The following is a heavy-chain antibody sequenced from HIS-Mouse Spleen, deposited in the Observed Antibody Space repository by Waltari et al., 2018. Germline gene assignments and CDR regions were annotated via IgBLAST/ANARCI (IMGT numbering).Heavy chain of an antibody. CDR2: INSDGSST. J-gene: IGHJ3*02. CDR3: ARDLELDAFDI. V-gene: IGHV3-74*01. Sequence: EVQLVESGGGLVQPGGSLRLSCAASGFTFSSYWMHWVRQAPGKGRVWVTRINSDGSSTGYADSVKGRFTISRDNAKNTLYLQMNSLRAEDTAVYYCARDLELDAFDIWGQGTMVTVSS. CDR1: GFTFSSYW. D-gene: IGHD1-1*01.